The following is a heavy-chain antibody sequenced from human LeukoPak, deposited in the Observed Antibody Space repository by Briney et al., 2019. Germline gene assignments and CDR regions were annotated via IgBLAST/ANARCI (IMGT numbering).Heavy chain of an antibody. V-gene: IGHV4-59*01. CDR1: GDSINSYH. CDR3: ARVFYGGSLGFDY. D-gene: IGHD4-23*01. J-gene: IGHJ4*02. CDR2: IYYTGST. Sequence: PSETLSLTCTVSGDSINSYHWSWLRQSPGKGLEWLGYIYYTGSTNYSPSLKSRVTMSVDTSKNQFSLNLTSVTAADTAVYYCARVFYGGSLGFDYWGQGTPVTVSS.